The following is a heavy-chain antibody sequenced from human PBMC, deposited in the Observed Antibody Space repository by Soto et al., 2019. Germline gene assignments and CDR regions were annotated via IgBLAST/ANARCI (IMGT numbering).Heavy chain of an antibody. CDR3: ARVDMGLYGDYESPNWYFDL. V-gene: IGHV3-53*01. D-gene: IGHD4-17*01. Sequence: GGSLRLSCAASGFTVSSNYMSWVRQAPGKGLEWVSVIYSGGSTYYADSVKGRFTISRDNSKNTLYLQMNSLRAEDTAVYYCARVDMGLYGDYESPNWYFDLWGRGTLVTVSS. J-gene: IGHJ2*01. CDR1: GFTVSSNY. CDR2: IYSGGST.